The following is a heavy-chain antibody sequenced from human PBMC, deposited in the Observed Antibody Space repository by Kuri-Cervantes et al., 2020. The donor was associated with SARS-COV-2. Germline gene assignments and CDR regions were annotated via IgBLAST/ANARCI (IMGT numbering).Heavy chain of an antibody. CDR3: ATTDTAMVPEFDY. CDR2: INPNSGGA. CDR1: GYTFTAYY. V-gene: IGHV1-2*02. Sequence: ASVKVSCKASGYTFTAYYMHWVRQAPGQGLEWMGWINPNSGGANYAQKFQGRVTMTRDTSISTVYMDLSRLRSDDTALYYCATTDTAMVPEFDYWGQGTLVTVSS. D-gene: IGHD5-18*01. J-gene: IGHJ4*02.